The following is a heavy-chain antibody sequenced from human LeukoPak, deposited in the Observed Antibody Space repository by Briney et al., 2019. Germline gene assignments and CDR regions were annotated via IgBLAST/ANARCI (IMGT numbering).Heavy chain of an antibody. CDR2: IYHSGST. Sequence: SQTLSLTCAVSGGSISSGGYSWSWIRQPPGKGLEWIGYIYHSGSTYYNPSLKSRVTISVDRSKNQFSLKLSSVTAADTAVYYCARDCSGGSCYGAFDIWGQGTMVTVSS. CDR1: GGSISSGGYS. CDR3: ARDCSGGSCYGAFDI. V-gene: IGHV4-30-2*01. J-gene: IGHJ3*02. D-gene: IGHD2-15*01.